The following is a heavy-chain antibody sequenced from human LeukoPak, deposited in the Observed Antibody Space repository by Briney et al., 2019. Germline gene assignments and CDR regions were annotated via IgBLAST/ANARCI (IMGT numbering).Heavy chain of an antibody. CDR1: GGSVSSTTYY. D-gene: IGHD3-10*01. J-gene: IGHJ4*02. V-gene: IGHV4-39*01. Sequence: ASETLALTCTVSGGSVSSTTYYWSWIPQPPGKGLEWLASINYSGRTYYNPSLKSRVTISVDTSENQFSLKLSPVTAADAAVYYCARYVVYGSGKYYFDYWGQGTLVTVSS. CDR2: INYSGRT. CDR3: ARYVVYGSGKYYFDY.